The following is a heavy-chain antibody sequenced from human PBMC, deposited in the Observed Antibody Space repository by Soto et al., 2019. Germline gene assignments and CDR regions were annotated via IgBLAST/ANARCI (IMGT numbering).Heavy chain of an antibody. J-gene: IGHJ4*02. V-gene: IGHV1-18*04. CDR2: ISPYDGNT. CDR3: ARDFGSDLSAPGAVFDY. D-gene: IGHD3-3*01. CDR1: GYFFTSYG. Sequence: ASVKVSCKASGYFFTSYGISWVRQAPGQGLEWMGWISPYDGNTKYAQNFQGRVTMTTETSTYTAYMEVRRLRSDDPAVYYCARDFGSDLSAPGAVFDYWGQGTLVTVSS.